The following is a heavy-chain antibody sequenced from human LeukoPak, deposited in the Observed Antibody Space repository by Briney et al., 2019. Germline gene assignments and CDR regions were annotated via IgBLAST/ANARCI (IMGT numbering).Heavy chain of an antibody. CDR2: IYYSGST. J-gene: IGHJ3*02. D-gene: IGHD5-18*01. CDR1: GGSISSSSYY. Sequence: SETLSLTCTVSGGSISSSSYYWGWIRQPPGKGLEWIGYIYYSGSTNYNPSLKSRVTISVDTSKNQFSLKLSSVTAADTAVYYCARDNTAMARGAFDIWGQGTMVTVSS. V-gene: IGHV4-61*05. CDR3: ARDNTAMARGAFDI.